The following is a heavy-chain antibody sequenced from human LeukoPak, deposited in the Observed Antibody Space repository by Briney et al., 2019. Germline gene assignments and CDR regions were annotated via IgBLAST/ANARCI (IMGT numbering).Heavy chain of an antibody. CDR1: GGSISSYH. J-gene: IGHJ4*02. D-gene: IGHD5-12*01. V-gene: IGHV4-59*01. Sequence: PSETLSLTCNVSGGSISSYHWSWIRQPPGKGLEWIGYIYYSGSTNYNPSLKSRVTISVDTSKNQFSLKLSSVTAADTAVYYCARAEWLRLREYYFDYWGQGTLVTVSS. CDR2: IYYSGST. CDR3: ARAEWLRLREYYFDY.